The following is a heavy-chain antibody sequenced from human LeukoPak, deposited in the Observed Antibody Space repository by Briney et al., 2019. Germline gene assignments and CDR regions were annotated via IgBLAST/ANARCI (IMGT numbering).Heavy chain of an antibody. CDR3: AKDSLRYYDSSGSTYYFDY. CDR1: GFTFDDYA. V-gene: IGHV3-9*03. D-gene: IGHD3-22*01. J-gene: IGHJ4*02. CDR2: ISWNSGSI. Sequence: GRSPRLSCAASGFTFDDYAMHWVRQAPGKGLEWVSGISWNSGSIGYADSVKGRFTISRDNAKNSLYLQMNSLRAEDMALYYCAKDSLRYYDSSGSTYYFDYWGQGTLVTVSS.